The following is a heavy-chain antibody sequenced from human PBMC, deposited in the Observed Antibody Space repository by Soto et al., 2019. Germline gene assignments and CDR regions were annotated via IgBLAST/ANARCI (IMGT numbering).Heavy chain of an antibody. CDR3: ARDHSGYDFYYYYGMDV. J-gene: IGHJ6*02. D-gene: IGHD5-12*01. CDR1: GGTFSSYA. Sequence: QVQLVQSGAEVKKPGSSVKVSCKASGGTFSSYAISWVRQAPGQGLEWMGGIIPIFGTANYAQKFQGRVTITADESTSTAYMELSSLRYEDTAVYYCARDHSGYDFYYYYGMDVWGHGTTVTVSS. CDR2: IIPIFGTA. V-gene: IGHV1-69*01.